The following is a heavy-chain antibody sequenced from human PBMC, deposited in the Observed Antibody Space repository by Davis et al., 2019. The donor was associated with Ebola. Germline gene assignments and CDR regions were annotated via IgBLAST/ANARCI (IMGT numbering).Heavy chain of an antibody. D-gene: IGHD2-2*01. CDR2: ISSNGGST. CDR3: VKGDVVVPAAMGDFQH. Sequence: GESLKISCSASGFTFSSYAMHWVRQAPGKGLEYVSAISSNGGSTYYADSVKGRFTISRDNSKNTPYLQMSSLRAEDTAVYYCVKGDVVVPAAMGDFQHWGQGTLVTVSS. V-gene: IGHV3-64D*08. CDR1: GFTFSSYA. J-gene: IGHJ1*01.